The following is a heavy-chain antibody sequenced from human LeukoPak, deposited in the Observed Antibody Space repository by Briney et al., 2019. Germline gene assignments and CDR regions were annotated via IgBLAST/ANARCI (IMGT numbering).Heavy chain of an antibody. Sequence: SETLSLTCTVSGGSISSYYWSWIRQPPGKGLEWIGYIYYSGSTNYNPSLKSRVTMSVDTSKNQFSLKLSSVTAADTAVYYCARLYSRSWYVGMDVWGQGTTVTVSS. V-gene: IGHV4-59*01. CDR2: IYYSGST. D-gene: IGHD6-13*01. CDR1: GGSISSYY. J-gene: IGHJ6*02. CDR3: ARLYSRSWYVGMDV.